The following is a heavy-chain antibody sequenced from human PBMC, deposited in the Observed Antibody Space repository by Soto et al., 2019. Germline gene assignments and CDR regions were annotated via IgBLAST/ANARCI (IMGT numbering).Heavy chain of an antibody. CDR1: GGSISRSSYY. V-gene: IGHV4-39*07. D-gene: IGHD2-8*02. J-gene: IGHJ4*02. Sequence: SETLSLTCTVSGGSISRSSYYWGWIRQPPGTGLEWIGGIYHSGSTYYNPSLKSRVTISVDTSKNQFSLKLTSVTAADTAVYYCARDKITGLFDYWGQGTLVTVSS. CDR2: IYHSGST. CDR3: ARDKITGLFDY.